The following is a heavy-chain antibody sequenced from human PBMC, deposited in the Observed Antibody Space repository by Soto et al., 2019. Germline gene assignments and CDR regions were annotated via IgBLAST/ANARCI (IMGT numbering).Heavy chain of an antibody. CDR2: FDPEDGET. CDR3: TLYSSGWYWFDP. J-gene: IGHJ5*02. V-gene: IGHV1-24*01. D-gene: IGHD6-19*01. CDR1: GYTLTELS. Sequence: ASVKVSCKVYGYTLTELSMHWVRQAPGKGLEWMGGFDPEDGETIYAQKFQGRVTMTEDTSTDTAYMELSSLRSEDTAVYYCTLYSSGWYWFDPWGQGTLVTVSS.